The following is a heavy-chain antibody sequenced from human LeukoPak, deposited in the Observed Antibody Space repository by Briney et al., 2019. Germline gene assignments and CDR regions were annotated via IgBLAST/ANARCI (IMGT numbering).Heavy chain of an antibody. CDR1: GFTFSNYW. D-gene: IGHD6-19*01. CDR3: ATVGRYSSGWYYLDS. Sequence: PGGSLRLSCAASGFTFSNYWMHWVRQAPGKGLEWVAVIWYDGSNKYYADSVKGRFTISRDNSKNTLYLQMNSLRAEDTAVYYCATVGRYSSGWYYLDSWGQGTLVTVSS. CDR2: IWYDGSNK. J-gene: IGHJ4*02. V-gene: IGHV3-33*08.